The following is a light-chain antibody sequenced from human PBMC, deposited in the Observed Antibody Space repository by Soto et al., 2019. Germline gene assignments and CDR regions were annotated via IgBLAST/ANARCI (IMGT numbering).Light chain of an antibody. CDR1: QSISSW. CDR2: KAS. J-gene: IGKJ1*01. V-gene: IGKV1-5*03. CDR3: QQYNSYPWT. Sequence: DIQMTQSHSSLSASVGDRVTITCRASQSISSWLAWYQQKPGKAPNLLIYKASSLESGVPSRFSGSGSGTEFTLTISSLQPDDFATYYCQQYNSYPWTFGQGTKEEIK.